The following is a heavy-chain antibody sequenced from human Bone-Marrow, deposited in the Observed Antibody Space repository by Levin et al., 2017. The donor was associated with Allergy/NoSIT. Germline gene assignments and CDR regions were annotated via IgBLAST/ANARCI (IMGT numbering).Heavy chain of an antibody. Sequence: ASVKVSCKASGYTFTSYDINWVRQATGQGLEWMGWMNPNSGNTGYAQKFQGRVTMTRNTSISTAYMELSSLRSEDTAVYYCARRAGIAARQEKRWFDPWGQGTLVTVSS. J-gene: IGHJ5*02. D-gene: IGHD6-6*01. CDR3: ARRAGIAARQEKRWFDP. V-gene: IGHV1-8*01. CDR2: MNPNSGNT. CDR1: GYTFTSYD.